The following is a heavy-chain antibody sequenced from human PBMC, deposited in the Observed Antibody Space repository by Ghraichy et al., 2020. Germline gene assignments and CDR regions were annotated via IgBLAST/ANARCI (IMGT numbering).Heavy chain of an antibody. V-gene: IGHV4-61*02. D-gene: IGHD1-26*01. CDR2: IYASGRT. Sequence: SETLSLTCTVEGASISSGRYYWSWIRQTAGKGLEWIGRIYASGRTNYNPSLKGRVTISIDTHNNAFSLWLGSVTAADTAVYSCAGPVQGPQGGFYYGMDVWGQGTTVTVSS. J-gene: IGHJ6*02. CDR1: GASISSGRYY. CDR3: AGPVQGPQGGFYYGMDV.